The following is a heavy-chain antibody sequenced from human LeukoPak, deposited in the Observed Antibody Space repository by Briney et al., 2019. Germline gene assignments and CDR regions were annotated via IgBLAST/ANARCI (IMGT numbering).Heavy chain of an antibody. Sequence: GGSLRLSCAASGFTFSSYWMNWARQAPGKGLEWVGRIKSKTDGGTTDYAAPVKGRFTISRDDSKNTLYLQMNSLKTEDTAVYYCITEDIAAAGDFDYWGQGTLVTVSS. CDR2: IKSKTDGGTT. CDR1: GFTFSSYW. J-gene: IGHJ4*02. D-gene: IGHD6-13*01. CDR3: ITEDIAAAGDFDY. V-gene: IGHV3-15*01.